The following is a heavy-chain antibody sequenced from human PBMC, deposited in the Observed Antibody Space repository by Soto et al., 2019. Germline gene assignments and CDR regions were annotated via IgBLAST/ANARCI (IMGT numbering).Heavy chain of an antibody. V-gene: IGHV6-1*01. CDR2: TYYRSRWFT. D-gene: IGHD3-10*01. Sequence: SQTLSLTCAISGDSVSSNRAAWGWIRQSPSGGLEWLGRTYYRSRWFTDYAASVKSRISIKPDTYKNQLFLQLNSVTPEDTAVYYCAREDSAAASDAFDMWGHGTMVTVSS. CDR1: GDSVSSNRAA. J-gene: IGHJ3*02. CDR3: AREDSAAASDAFDM.